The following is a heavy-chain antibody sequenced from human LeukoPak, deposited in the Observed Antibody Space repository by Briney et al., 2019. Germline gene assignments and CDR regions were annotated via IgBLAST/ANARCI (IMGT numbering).Heavy chain of an antibody. V-gene: IGHV1-2*02. D-gene: IGHD3-22*01. J-gene: IGHJ4*02. Sequence: ASVKVSCKASGYTFTGYYMHWVRQAPGPGLEWMGWINPNSGGTNYAQKFQGRVTMTRDTSISTAYMELSRLRSDDTAVYYCARVYYYDSSGYPTAIYYFDYWGQGTLVTVSS. CDR3: ARVYYYDSSGYPTAIYYFDY. CDR1: GYTFTGYY. CDR2: INPNSGGT.